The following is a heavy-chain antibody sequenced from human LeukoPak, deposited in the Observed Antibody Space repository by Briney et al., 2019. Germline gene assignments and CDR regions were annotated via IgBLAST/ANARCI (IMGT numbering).Heavy chain of an antibody. CDR1: GFSFSSYS. V-gene: IGHV3-48*04. Sequence: GGSLRLSCVASGFSFSSYSMNWVRQAPGKGLEWISYIGVGRDTIDYADSVKGRFTISRDNAKNSLYLQMNSLRAEGTAVYYCARQQQPSYYYYMDVWGKGTTVTVSS. J-gene: IGHJ6*03. D-gene: IGHD6-13*01. CDR2: IGVGRDTI. CDR3: ARQQQPSYYYYMDV.